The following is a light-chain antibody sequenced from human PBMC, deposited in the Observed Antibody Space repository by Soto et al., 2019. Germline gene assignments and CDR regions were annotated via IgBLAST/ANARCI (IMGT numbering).Light chain of an antibody. CDR1: SGHSSYA. CDR2: LNSDGSH. Sequence: QPVLTQSPSASASLGASVNLTCTLSSGHSSYAIAWHQQQPEKGPRYLMKLNSDGSHRRGDGIPDRFSGSSSGTERYLTISSLQSEDEADYYCQTWDTGNWVFGGGTKLTVL. CDR3: QTWDTGNWV. J-gene: IGLJ3*02. V-gene: IGLV4-69*01.